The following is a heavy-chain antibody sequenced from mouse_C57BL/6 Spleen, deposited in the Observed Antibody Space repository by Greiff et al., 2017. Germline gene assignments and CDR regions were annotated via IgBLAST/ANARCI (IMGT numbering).Heavy chain of an antibody. Sequence: EVMLVESGGGLVQPGGSLSLSCAASGFTFTDYYMSWVRQPPGKALEWLGFIRNKANGYTTEYSASVKGRFTISRDNSQSILYLQMNALRAEDSATYYCARSPYGSSPFDYWGQGTTLTVSS. V-gene: IGHV7-3*01. CDR3: ARSPYGSSPFDY. CDR1: GFTFTDYY. CDR2: IRNKANGYTT. J-gene: IGHJ2*01. D-gene: IGHD1-1*01.